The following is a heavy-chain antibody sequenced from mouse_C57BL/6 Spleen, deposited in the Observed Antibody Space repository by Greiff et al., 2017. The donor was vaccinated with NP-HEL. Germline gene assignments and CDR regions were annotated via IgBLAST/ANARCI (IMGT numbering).Heavy chain of an antibody. Sequence: QVQLQQPGAELVRPGTSVKLSCKASGYTFTSYWMHWVKQRPGQGLEWIGVIDPSDSYTNYNQKFKGKATLTVDTSSSTAYMQISSLTSEDAAVYYCARASNFAMDYWGQGTSVTVSS. J-gene: IGHJ4*01. V-gene: IGHV1-59*01. CDR1: GYTFTSYW. CDR2: IDPSDSYT. CDR3: ARASNFAMDY.